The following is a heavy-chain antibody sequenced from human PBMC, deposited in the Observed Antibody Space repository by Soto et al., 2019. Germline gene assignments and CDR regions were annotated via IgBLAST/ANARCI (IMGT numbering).Heavy chain of an antibody. CDR2: IYGGGNGP. D-gene: IGHD2-2*03. V-gene: IGHV3-23*01. Sequence: EVQVLESGGGLVQPGGSLRLSCAATGFTFSDFAMSWVRQAPGKGLEWVSRIYGGGNGPHYADSVKGRVTISRDNSKNTLYLQMNRLGAEGTAVYYCAKMEGMDPWAYSFDYWGQGTLVTVSS. J-gene: IGHJ4*02. CDR3: AKMEGMDPWAYSFDY. CDR1: GFTFSDFA.